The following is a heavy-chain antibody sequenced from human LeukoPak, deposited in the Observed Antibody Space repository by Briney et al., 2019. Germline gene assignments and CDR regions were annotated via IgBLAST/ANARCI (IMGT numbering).Heavy chain of an antibody. CDR1: GGSFSGYC. J-gene: IGHJ6*04. Sequence: SETLSLTCAVYGGSFSGYCWSWIRQPPGKGLEWIGEINHSGSTNYNPSLKSRVTISVDTSKNQFSLKLSSVTAADTAVYYCARGCSSTSCSSTPNGMDVWGKGTAVTVSS. CDR2: INHSGST. CDR3: ARGCSSTSCSSTPNGMDV. D-gene: IGHD2-2*01. V-gene: IGHV4-34*01.